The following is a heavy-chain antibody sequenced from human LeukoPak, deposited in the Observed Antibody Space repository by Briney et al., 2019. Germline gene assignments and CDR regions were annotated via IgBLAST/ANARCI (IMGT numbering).Heavy chain of an antibody. Sequence: GGSLRLSCAASGFTFSDYYMSWIRQAPGKGLEWVSYISSSSSYTNYADSVKGRFTISRDNAKNSLYLQMNSLRAEDTAVYYSARDALMIVGATLPDYWGQGTLVTVSS. CDR1: GFTFSDYY. V-gene: IGHV3-11*06. CDR3: ARDALMIVGATLPDY. CDR2: ISSSSSYT. D-gene: IGHD1-26*01. J-gene: IGHJ4*02.